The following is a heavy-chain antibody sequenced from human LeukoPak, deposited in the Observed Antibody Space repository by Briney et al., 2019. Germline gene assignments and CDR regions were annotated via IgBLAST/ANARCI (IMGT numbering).Heavy chain of an antibody. V-gene: IGHV1-46*01. D-gene: IGHD2-8*01. Sequence: GASVKVSCKASGYTFTGYYMHWVRQAPGQGLEWMGIINPSGGSTSYAQKFQGRVTMTRDTSTSTVYMELSSLRSEDTAVYYCARESCTNGVCYYYGMDVWGQGTTVTVSS. CDR3: ARESCTNGVCYYYGMDV. J-gene: IGHJ6*02. CDR1: GYTFTGYY. CDR2: INPSGGST.